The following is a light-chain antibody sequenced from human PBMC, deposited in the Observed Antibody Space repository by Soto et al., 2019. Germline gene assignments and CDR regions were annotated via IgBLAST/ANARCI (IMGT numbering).Light chain of an antibody. V-gene: IGKV3-20*01. CDR1: QSVSSNY. J-gene: IGKJ1*01. CDR3: QHYGRSPPSWT. CDR2: DAS. Sequence: EIVLTQSPGTLSLSPGERATLSCRASQSVSSNYLAWYQQKPGQPPRLLISDASSRATGIPDRFSGSGSGTDFTLTLRGLEPEDFAVYYCQHYGRSPPSWTFGQGTKVEIK.